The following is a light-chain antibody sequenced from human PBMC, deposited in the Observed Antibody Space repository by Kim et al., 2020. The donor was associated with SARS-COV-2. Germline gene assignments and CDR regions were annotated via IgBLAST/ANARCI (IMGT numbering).Light chain of an antibody. CDR2: NSS. Sequence: SPGESATLSCRASQSFNSVYLAWYQQKPGQAPRLLIYNSSKRATGIPDRFSGSGSGTDFTLTISRLEPEDFAVYYCQQYGTSPKTFGPGTKVDIK. J-gene: IGKJ1*01. CDR1: QSFNSVY. V-gene: IGKV3-20*01. CDR3: QQYGTSPKT.